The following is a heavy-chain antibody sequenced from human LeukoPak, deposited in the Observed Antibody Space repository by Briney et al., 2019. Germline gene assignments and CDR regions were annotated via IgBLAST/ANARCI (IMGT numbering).Heavy chain of an antibody. CDR1: GGSLSGYY. CDR2: INHSGST. J-gene: IGHJ3*02. Sequence: PSETLSLTCAVSGGSLSGYYWTWIRQPPGKGLEWIGEINHSGSTNYNPSLKSRVTISVDTSKNQFSLKLSSVTAADTAVYYCVRDERDYYDSSGYQIWGQGTMVTVSS. D-gene: IGHD3-22*01. CDR3: VRDERDYYDSSGYQI. V-gene: IGHV4-34*01.